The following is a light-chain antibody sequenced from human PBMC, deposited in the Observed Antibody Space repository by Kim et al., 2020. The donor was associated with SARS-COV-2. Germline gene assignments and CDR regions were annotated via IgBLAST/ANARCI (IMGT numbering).Light chain of an antibody. V-gene: IGKV1-17*01. J-gene: IGKJ2*01. CDR1: QGIGND. Sequence: DIQMTQSPSSLSASVGDRVTITCRASQGIGNDLAWYQQKPGKAPKRLFYAAFTLQTGVPSRFTGGRSGTEFTLTINSLQPEDFATYYCLQYNSYPYTFGQGTKLEI. CDR3: LQYNSYPYT. CDR2: AAF.